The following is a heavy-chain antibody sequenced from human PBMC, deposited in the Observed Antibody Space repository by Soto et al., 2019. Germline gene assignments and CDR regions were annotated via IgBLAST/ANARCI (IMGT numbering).Heavy chain of an antibody. Sequence: QITLKESGPTLVKPTQTLTLTCTFSGFSLNSTAVGVNWIRQPPRKALEWLALIYWNDDNHYIPSLRSRLTITKDTSKIQVVLTMTNMDPMDTATYYCAHGSGWLSDYWGQGTLVTVSS. V-gene: IGHV2-5*01. J-gene: IGHJ4*02. CDR1: GFSLNSTAVG. CDR2: IYWNDDN. CDR3: AHGSGWLSDY. D-gene: IGHD6-19*01.